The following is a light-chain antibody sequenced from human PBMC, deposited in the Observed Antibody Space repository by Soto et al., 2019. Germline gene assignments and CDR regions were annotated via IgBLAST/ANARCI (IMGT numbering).Light chain of an antibody. CDR1: QSIKHY. CDR3: QQSFSTPQT. Sequence: DIQMTQSPPSLSASVGDRVTISCRTSQSIKHYLNWYQKKPGKAPKLLICAASTLQSGVPSRFSGSGSGTDFTLTISSLQPQDFATYFCQQSFSTPQTFGQGTKVELK. J-gene: IGKJ1*01. CDR2: AAS. V-gene: IGKV1-39*01.